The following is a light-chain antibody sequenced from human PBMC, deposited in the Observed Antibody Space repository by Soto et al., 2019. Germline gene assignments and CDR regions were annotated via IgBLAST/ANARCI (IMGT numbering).Light chain of an antibody. CDR3: QQYGTSVYT. J-gene: IGKJ2*01. Sequence: EIVLTQSPGTLSLSPGESATLSCRASQSISGTYLAWYQQKPGQAPRLLIYGASSRATGVPDRFSGSGSGTEFTLTISRLEPEDFAVYFCQQYGTSVYTFGQGTTLEIK. CDR1: QSISGTY. CDR2: GAS. V-gene: IGKV3-20*01.